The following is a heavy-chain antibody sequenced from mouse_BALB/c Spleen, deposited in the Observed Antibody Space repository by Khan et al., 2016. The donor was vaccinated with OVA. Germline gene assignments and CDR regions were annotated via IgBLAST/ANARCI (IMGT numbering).Heavy chain of an antibody. CDR3: ATLYGDEPY. Sequence: QVQLKQSGPGLVAPSQSLSITCTVSGFSLTNYGVHWLRQPPGKGLEWLGVIWAGGSTNYYSALMSRLSISKDNSKGQVFLKMNSLQTEDTAMHYCATLYGDEPYWGQGTLVTVSA. CDR2: IWAGGST. V-gene: IGHV2-9*02. CDR1: GFSLTNYG. D-gene: IGHD2-13*01. J-gene: IGHJ3*01.